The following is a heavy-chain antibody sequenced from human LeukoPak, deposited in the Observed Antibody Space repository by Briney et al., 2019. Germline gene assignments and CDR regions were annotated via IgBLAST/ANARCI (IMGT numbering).Heavy chain of an antibody. CDR2: IRYDGSNK. CDR3: AKDYYDSSGYYYHPY. CDR1: GFVFNNYG. Sequence: GGSLRLSCAASGFVFNNYGMHWVRQAPGKGLEWVAFIRYDGSNKYYADSVKGRFTISRDNSKNTLYLQMNSLRAEDTAVYYCAKDYYDSSGYYYHPYWGQGTLVTVSS. D-gene: IGHD3-22*01. J-gene: IGHJ4*02. V-gene: IGHV3-30*02.